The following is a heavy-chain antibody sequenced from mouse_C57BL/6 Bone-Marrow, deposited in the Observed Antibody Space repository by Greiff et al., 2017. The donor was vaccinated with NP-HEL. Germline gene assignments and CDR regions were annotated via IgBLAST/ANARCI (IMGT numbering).Heavy chain of an antibody. V-gene: IGHV1-82*01. CDR2: IYPGDGDT. CDR1: GYAFSSSW. Sequence: QVQLQQSGPELVKPGASVKISCKASGYAFSSSWMNWVKQRPGKGLEWIGRIYPGDGDTNYNGKFKGKATLTADKSSSTAYMQLSSLTSEDSAVYFCARWSPYLDYWGQGTTLTVSS. J-gene: IGHJ2*01. CDR3: ARWSPYLDY. D-gene: IGHD2-3*01.